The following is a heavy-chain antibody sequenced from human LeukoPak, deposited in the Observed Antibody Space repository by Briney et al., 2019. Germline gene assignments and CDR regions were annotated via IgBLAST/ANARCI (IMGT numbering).Heavy chain of an antibody. CDR3: ARGSGSGSYYNVFLFDY. D-gene: IGHD3-10*01. CDR1: GYTFTSYD. Sequence: ASVKVSCKASGYTFTSYDINWVRQATGQGLEWMGWMNPNSGNTGYAQKFQGRVTMTRNTSISTAYMELSSLRSEDTAVYYCARGSGSGSYYNVFLFDYWGQGTLVTVSS. V-gene: IGHV1-8*01. CDR2: MNPNSGNT. J-gene: IGHJ4*02.